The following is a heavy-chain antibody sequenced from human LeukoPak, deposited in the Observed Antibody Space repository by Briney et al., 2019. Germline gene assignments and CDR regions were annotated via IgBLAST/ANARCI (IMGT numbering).Heavy chain of an antibody. J-gene: IGHJ4*02. V-gene: IGHV3-30-3*01. CDR2: ISHDGSDR. CDR1: GLTFSSHA. CDR3: AREPGPGYFDY. Sequence: GGSLRLSCAASGLTFSSHAMHWVRQAPAKGLEWVAVISHDGSDRHYTDSVKGRLTISRDNSRNTLYLQMNSLRAEDTAVYYCAREPGPGYFDYWGQGTLVTVSS. D-gene: IGHD1-14*01.